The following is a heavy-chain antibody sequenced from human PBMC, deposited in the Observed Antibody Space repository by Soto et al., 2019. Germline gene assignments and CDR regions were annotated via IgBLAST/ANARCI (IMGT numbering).Heavy chain of an antibody. J-gene: IGHJ4*02. V-gene: IGHV3-33*01. CDR1: GFTFSSYG. CDR3: ARDYYSSGWHPFDY. D-gene: IGHD6-19*01. Sequence: PGGSLRLSCAASGFTFSSYGMHWVRQAPGKGLEWVADIWYDGSNKYYADSVKGRFTISRDNSKNTLYLQMNSLRAEDTAVYYCARDYYSSGWHPFDYWGQGTLVTVSS. CDR2: IWYDGSNK.